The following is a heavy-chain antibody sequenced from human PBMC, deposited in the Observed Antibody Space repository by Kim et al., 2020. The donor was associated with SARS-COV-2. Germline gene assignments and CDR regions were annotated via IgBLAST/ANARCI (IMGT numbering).Heavy chain of an antibody. CDR1: GGSFSGYY. CDR3: ARGFTPPARRPFCSSTSCYAVRGYYYMDV. J-gene: IGHJ6*03. V-gene: IGHV4-34*01. D-gene: IGHD2-2*01. CDR2: INHSGST. Sequence: SETLSLTCAVYGGSFSGYYWSWIRQPPGKGLEWIGEINHSGSTNYNPSLKSRVTISVDTSKNQFSLKLSSVTAADTAVYYCARGFTPPARRPFCSSTSCYAVRGYYYMDVWGKGTTVTVSS.